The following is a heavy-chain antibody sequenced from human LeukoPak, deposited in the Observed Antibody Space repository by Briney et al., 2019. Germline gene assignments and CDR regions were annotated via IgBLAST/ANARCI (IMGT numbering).Heavy chain of an antibody. J-gene: IGHJ4*02. CDR3: ARARRYGSVSYYLVY. CDR2: INPSGGST. CDR1: AYTFTNYH. Sequence: ASVTDSCMASAYTFTNYHMHWVRQAPGRGLEWVVIINPSGGSTSYEQKFQGRVTMTRDTSTSTVYMELSSLRSEDTAVYYCARARRYGSVSYYLVYWGQGTLVTVSS. D-gene: IGHD3-10*01. V-gene: IGHV1-46*01.